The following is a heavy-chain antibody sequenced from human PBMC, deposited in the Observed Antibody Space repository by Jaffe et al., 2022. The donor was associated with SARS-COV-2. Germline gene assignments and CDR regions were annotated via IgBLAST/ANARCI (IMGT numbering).Heavy chain of an antibody. CDR3: ARADASGSYSYYFDY. Sequence: QVQLVESGGGLVKPGGSLRLSCAASGFTFSDYYMSWIRQAPGKGLEWVSYISSSSSYTNYADSVKGRFTISRDNAKNSLYLQMNNLRAEDTAVYYCARADASGSYSYYFDYWGQGTLVTVSS. CDR2: ISSSSSYT. D-gene: IGHD3-10*01. CDR1: GFTFSDYY. V-gene: IGHV3-11*06. J-gene: IGHJ4*02.